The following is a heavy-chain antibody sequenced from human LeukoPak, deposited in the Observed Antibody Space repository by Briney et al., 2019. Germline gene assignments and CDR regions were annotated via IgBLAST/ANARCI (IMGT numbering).Heavy chain of an antibody. CDR2: IYYSGST. Sequence: SETLSLTCTVSGGSISSSSYYWGWIRQPPGKGLEWIGSIYYSGSTYYNPSLKSRVTISVDTSKNQFSLKLSSVTAADTAVYYCASSDIAVLLWFGELSVFDYWGQGTLVTVSS. J-gene: IGHJ4*02. CDR1: GGSISSSSYY. D-gene: IGHD3-10*01. V-gene: IGHV4-39*01. CDR3: ASSDIAVLLWFGELSVFDY.